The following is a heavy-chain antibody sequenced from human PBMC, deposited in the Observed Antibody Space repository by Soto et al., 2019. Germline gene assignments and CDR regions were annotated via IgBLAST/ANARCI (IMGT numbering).Heavy chain of an antibody. V-gene: IGHV3-23*01. D-gene: IGHD3-10*01. CDR1: GFTFSSYA. CDR3: AKDYYGSGSYYKSYYYYMAV. CDR2: ISGSGGST. Sequence: GGSLRLSCAASGFTFSSYAMSWVRQAPGKGLEWVSAISGSGGSTYYADSVKGRFTISRDNSKNTLYLQMNSLRAEDTAVYYCAKDYYGSGSYYKSYYYYMAVWGKGTTVTVSS. J-gene: IGHJ6*03.